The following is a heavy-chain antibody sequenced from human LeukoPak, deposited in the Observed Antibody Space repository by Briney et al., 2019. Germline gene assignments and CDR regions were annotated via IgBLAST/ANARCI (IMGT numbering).Heavy chain of an antibody. CDR1: GGSISSYY. V-gene: IGHV4-59*01. CDR2: IFYSGTT. J-gene: IGHJ4*02. Sequence: PSETLSLTCAVSGGSISSYYWSWIRQPPGKGLEWIGFIFYSGTTNYNPSLKSRVTISVDTSKNQFSLKLSSVTAADTAVYYCARGGWNKFDYWGQGTLVTVSS. CDR3: ARGGWNKFDY. D-gene: IGHD3-22*01.